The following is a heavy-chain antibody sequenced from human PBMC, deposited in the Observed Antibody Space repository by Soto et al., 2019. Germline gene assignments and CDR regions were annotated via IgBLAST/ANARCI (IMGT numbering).Heavy chain of an antibody. Sequence: GGSLRLSCTASGFTFGDYAMSWFRQAPGKGLEWVGFIRSKAYGGTTEYAASVKGRFTISRDDSKSIAYLQMNSLKTEDTAVYYCTRPFPYDYIWGSYRFNWFDPWGQGTLVTVSS. J-gene: IGHJ5*02. CDR3: TRPFPYDYIWGSYRFNWFDP. D-gene: IGHD3-16*02. V-gene: IGHV3-49*03. CDR1: GFTFGDYA. CDR2: IRSKAYGGTT.